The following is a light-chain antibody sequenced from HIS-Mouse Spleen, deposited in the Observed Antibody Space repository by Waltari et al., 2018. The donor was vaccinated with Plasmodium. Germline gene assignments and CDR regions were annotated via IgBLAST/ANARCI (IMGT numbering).Light chain of an antibody. Sequence: IVLTQSPATLSVSPGARATLSCRARQSVSSNFAWDQQKPGQAPRLLIHGASTRATGNPARFSGSGSETEFTVTISSMQSEDCAVDYCQQYNNWPRGTFGQGTKVEIK. J-gene: IGKJ1*01. CDR2: GAS. CDR1: QSVSSN. V-gene: IGKV3-15*01. CDR3: QQYNNWPRGT.